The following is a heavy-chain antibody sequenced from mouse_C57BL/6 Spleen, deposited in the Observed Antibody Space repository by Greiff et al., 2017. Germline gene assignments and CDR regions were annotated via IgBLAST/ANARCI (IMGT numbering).Heavy chain of an antibody. J-gene: IGHJ1*03. CDR1: GYTFTDYN. Sequence: VQLQQSGPELVKPGASVKMSCKASGYTFTDYNMHWVKQSHGKSLEWIGYINPNNGGTSYNQKFKGKATLTVNKSSSTAYMELRSLTSEDSAVYYCAKEGRDWYFDVWGTGTTVTVSS. V-gene: IGHV1-22*01. D-gene: IGHD3-3*01. CDR3: AKEGRDWYFDV. CDR2: INPNNGGT.